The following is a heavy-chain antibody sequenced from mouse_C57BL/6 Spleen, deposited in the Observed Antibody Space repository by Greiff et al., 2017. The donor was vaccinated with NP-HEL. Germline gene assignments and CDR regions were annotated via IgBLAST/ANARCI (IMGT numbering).Heavy chain of an antibody. CDR3: ARGDYDSYWYFDV. Sequence: VQLKQSGPELVKPGDSVKISCKASGYSFTGYFMNWVMQSHGKSLEWIGRINPYNGDTFYNQKFKGKATLTVDKSSSTAHMELRSLTSEDSAVYYCARGDYDSYWYFDVWGTGTTVTVSS. CDR1: GYSFTGYF. D-gene: IGHD2-4*01. CDR2: INPYNGDT. J-gene: IGHJ1*03. V-gene: IGHV1-20*01.